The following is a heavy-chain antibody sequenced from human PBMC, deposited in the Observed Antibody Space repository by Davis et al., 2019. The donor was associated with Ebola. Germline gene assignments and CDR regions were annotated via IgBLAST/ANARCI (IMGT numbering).Heavy chain of an antibody. CDR2: LTGSGDRT. CDR3: ARGTYYYDSSGYSEYFQH. Sequence: GGSLRLSCAASGFTFRNYAMSWVRQAPGKGLEWVSTLTGSGDRTYYADSVRGRFTISRDVSKNTLFLQMNSLRAEDTAVYYCARGTYYYDSSGYSEYFQHWGQGTLVTVSS. D-gene: IGHD3-22*01. V-gene: IGHV3-23*01. J-gene: IGHJ1*01. CDR1: GFTFRNYA.